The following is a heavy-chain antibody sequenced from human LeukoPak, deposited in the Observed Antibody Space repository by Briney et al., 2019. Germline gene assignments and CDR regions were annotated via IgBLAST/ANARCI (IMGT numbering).Heavy chain of an antibody. Sequence: ASVKVSCKASGYTFTSNYIHWVRQAPGQGLEWMGMIYPRDGSTSYAQKFQGRVTVTRDTSTSTVHMELSGLRSEATAVYYCARDQEGFDYWGQGTLVTVSS. CDR3: ARDQEGFDY. CDR1: GYTFTSNY. CDR2: IYPRDGST. J-gene: IGHJ4*02. V-gene: IGHV1-46*01.